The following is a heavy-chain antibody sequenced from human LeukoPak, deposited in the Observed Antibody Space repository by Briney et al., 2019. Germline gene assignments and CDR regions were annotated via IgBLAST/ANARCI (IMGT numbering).Heavy chain of an antibody. D-gene: IGHD3-10*01. J-gene: IGHJ5*02. CDR1: GGSFSGYY. Sequence: SETLSLTCAVYGGSFSGYYWSWIRQPPGKGLEWIGEINHSGSTNYNPSLKRRGTISVDTSKNQFSLKLSSVTASDTAVYYCGRGMYYYGSGSYFSWGQGNLVTVSS. CDR3: GRGMYYYGSGSYFS. V-gene: IGHV4-34*01. CDR2: INHSGST.